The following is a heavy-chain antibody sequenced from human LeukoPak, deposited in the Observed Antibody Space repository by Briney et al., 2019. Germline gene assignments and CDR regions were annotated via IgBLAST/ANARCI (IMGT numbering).Heavy chain of an antibody. J-gene: IGHJ4*02. D-gene: IGHD7-27*01. V-gene: IGHV4-39*01. Sequence: SETLSLTYTVSGGSISTTSYYCGWIRQPPGKGLEWIGTIYYSGSTSYNPSLKSRVTISVDTSKNQFSLMLSSVTAADTAVYYCARRDWGHYYFDYWGQGTLVTVSS. CDR2: IYYSGST. CDR3: ARRDWGHYYFDY. CDR1: GGSISTTSYY.